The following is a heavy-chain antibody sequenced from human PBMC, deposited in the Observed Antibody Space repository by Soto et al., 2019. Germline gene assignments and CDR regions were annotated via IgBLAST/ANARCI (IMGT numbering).Heavy chain of an antibody. CDR3: ARRDSSTAVGFDY. CDR1: GYSFPSYW. V-gene: IGHV5-51*01. D-gene: IGHD6-13*01. Sequence: PGESLKISCKGSGYSFPSYWIGWVRQMPGKGLEWMGIIYPGDSDTRYSPSFKGQAPFSAGKSISTASLQWTSLRPSATPPYYGARRDSSTAVGFDYWGQGTLVTVSS. CDR2: IYPGDSDT. J-gene: IGHJ4*02.